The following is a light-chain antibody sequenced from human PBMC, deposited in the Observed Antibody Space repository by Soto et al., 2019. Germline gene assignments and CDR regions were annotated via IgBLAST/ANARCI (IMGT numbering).Light chain of an antibody. CDR2: KAS. CDR3: QQYNTYSS. J-gene: IGKJ3*01. CDR1: QSISSR. Sequence: DIQMTQSPPIVSASVGDRVTMTCRASQSISSRLAWYQQKPGRAPKLLIYKASTLETAVPSRFSGSGSGTEFTLTISSLQPDDFATYYCQQYNTYSSFGPGTKVDMK. V-gene: IGKV1-5*03.